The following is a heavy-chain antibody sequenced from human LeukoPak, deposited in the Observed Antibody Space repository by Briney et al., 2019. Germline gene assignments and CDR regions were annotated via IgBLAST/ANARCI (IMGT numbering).Heavy chain of an antibody. CDR1: GFTFSSYS. D-gene: IGHD1-7*01. V-gene: IGHV3-48*01. CDR3: ARAKHKTGTTWYFDL. Sequence: PGGSLRLSCAASGFTFSSYSMNWVRQAPGKGLEWVSYISSSSSTIYYADSVKGRFTISRDNAKNSLYLQMNSLRAEDTAVYYCARAKHKTGTTWYFDLWGRGTLVTVSS. J-gene: IGHJ2*01. CDR2: ISSSSSTI.